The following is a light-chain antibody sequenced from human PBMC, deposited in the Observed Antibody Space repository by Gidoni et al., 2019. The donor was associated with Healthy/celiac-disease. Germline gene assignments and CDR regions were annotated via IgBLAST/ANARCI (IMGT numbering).Light chain of an antibody. V-gene: IGLV1-40*01. CDR2: GNS. J-gene: IGLJ3*02. Sequence: QSVLTQPPSVSGAPGPRVTISCTGSSPNIGAGYDVHWYQQLPGTAPKLLIYGNSNRPSGVPDRFSGSKSGTSASLAITGLQAEDEADYYCQSFDSSLRGWVFGGGTKLTVL. CDR3: QSFDSSLRGWV. CDR1: SPNIGAGYD.